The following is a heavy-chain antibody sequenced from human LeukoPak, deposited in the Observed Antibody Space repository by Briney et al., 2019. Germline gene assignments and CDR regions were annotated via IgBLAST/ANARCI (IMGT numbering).Heavy chain of an antibody. J-gene: IGHJ4*02. V-gene: IGHV4-59*01. D-gene: IGHD1-1*01. Sequence: SETLSLTCTVSGDSISNYYWSWIRQPPGKGLEWIGYVSYSGSTNYNPSLTSRVTISVDTSKNQFSLNLTSVTAADTAVYYCARDRGTWNDDGFDYWGQGTLVTVSS. CDR3: ARDRGTWNDDGFDY. CDR2: VSYSGST. CDR1: GDSISNYY.